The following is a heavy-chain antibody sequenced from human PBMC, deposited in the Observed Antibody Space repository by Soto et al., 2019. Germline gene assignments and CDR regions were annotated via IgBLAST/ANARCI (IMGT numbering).Heavy chain of an antibody. CDR3: AHRAYTTGCYACWFDP. J-gene: IGHJ5*02. CDR2: IYWDDDK. D-gene: IGHD6-19*01. CDR1: GLSLSTSGVG. Sequence: QITLKESGPTLVKPTQPLTLTCTFSGLSLSTSGVGVGWIRQPPGKALEWLALIYWDDDKRYSPSLKSRLTITKDSCKNQVVLTMTDMDPVDTAAYFCAHRAYTTGCYACWFDPWGQGTLVTVSS. V-gene: IGHV2-5*02.